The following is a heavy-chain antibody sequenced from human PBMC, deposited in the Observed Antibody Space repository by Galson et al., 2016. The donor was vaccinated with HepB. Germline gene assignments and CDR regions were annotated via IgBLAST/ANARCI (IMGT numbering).Heavy chain of an antibody. CDR1: GFTVNNNY. Sequence: SLRLSCAASGFTVNNNYMRWVRQAPGKGLEWVSLIYSGGSTSSADSVKGRFTISRDNSKNTLYLQMNSLRVEDTAVYFCARDIGPVGQGTLVTVSS. CDR2: IYSGGST. J-gene: IGHJ5*02. V-gene: IGHV3-53*01. CDR3: ARDIGP.